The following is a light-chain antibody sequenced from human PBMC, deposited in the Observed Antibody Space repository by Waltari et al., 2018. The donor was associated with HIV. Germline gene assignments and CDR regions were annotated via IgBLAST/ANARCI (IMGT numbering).Light chain of an antibody. Sequence: QSVLTQPPSVSGTPGQRVTISCSGASSNIGRNTVNWFQLLPGTAPKLLIYTDNLRPSGVPDRFSGSKSGTAASLAISGLQSEDEADYFCAACDDSLNGLWVFGGGTKLTVL. J-gene: IGLJ3*02. CDR1: SSNIGRNT. CDR2: TDN. CDR3: AACDDSLNGLWV. V-gene: IGLV1-44*01.